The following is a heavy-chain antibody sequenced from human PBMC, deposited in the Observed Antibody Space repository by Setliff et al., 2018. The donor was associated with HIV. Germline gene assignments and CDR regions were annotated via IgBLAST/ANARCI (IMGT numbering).Heavy chain of an antibody. Sequence: GGSLRLSCAASGFTFDNYGMSWVRQVPGKGLEWVSGIKWNGGSTGYGDSVKGRFTISRDNAKNSLYLQMNSLRAEDTAVYYCARDGCSSTSCYDYWGQGTLVT. J-gene: IGHJ4*02. CDR1: GFTFDNYG. D-gene: IGHD2-2*01. V-gene: IGHV3-20*04. CDR3: ARDGCSSTSCYDY. CDR2: IKWNGGST.